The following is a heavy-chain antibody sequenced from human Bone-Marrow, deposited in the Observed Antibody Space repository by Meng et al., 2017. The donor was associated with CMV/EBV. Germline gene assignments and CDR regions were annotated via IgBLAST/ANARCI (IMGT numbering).Heavy chain of an antibody. CDR1: VSTCTGSY. J-gene: IGHJ4*02. CDR2: INPNSGGT. D-gene: IGHD5-18*01. Sequence: QWVQAGAGVQKVGAPVTLSRKLSVSTCTGSYLHWGRQAPGKGLGWMGWINPNSGGTNYAQKFQGRVTMTRDTSISTAYMELSRLISDDTAVYYCASGGGGYSYGSGYWGQGTLVTVSS. CDR3: ASGGGGYSYGSGY. V-gene: IGHV1-2*02.